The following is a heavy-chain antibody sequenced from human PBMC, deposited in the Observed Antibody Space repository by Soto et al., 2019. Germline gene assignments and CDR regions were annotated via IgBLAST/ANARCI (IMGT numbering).Heavy chain of an antibody. CDR2: ISGSGGST. V-gene: IGHV3-23*01. CDR1: GFTFSSYA. J-gene: IGHJ6*02. D-gene: IGHD1-1*01. Sequence: GGSLRLSCAASGFTFSSYAMSWVRQAPGKGLEWVSAISGSGGSTYYADSVKGRFTISRDNSKNTLYLQMNSLRAEDTAVYYCSRALEYYYYGMDVWGQGTTVTVSS. CDR3: SRALEYYYYGMDV.